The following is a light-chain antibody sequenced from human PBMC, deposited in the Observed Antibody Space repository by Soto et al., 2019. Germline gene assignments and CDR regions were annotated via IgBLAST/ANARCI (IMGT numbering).Light chain of an antibody. CDR2: EDN. CDR3: QSYDSSNPVV. J-gene: IGLJ2*01. V-gene: IGLV6-57*04. CDR1: SGSIASNY. Sequence: NFMLTQPHSLSESPGKTVTISCTRSSGSIASNYVQWYQQRPGSAPTTVIYEDNQRPSGVPDRFSGSIDSSSNSASLTISGLKTEDEADYYWQSYDSSNPVVFGGGTKLTVL.